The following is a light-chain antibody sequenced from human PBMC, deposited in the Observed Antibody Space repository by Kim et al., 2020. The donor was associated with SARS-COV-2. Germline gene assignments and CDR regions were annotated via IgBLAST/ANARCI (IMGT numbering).Light chain of an antibody. Sequence: DIQMTQSPSTLSASVGDIVTITCRASQSISSWLAWYQQKPGKAPNLLIYKASTLESGVPSRFSGSGSGTEFTLTISGLQPDDFATYYCQQYNSYPLTFGGGTKVEIK. CDR2: KAS. CDR3: QQYNSYPLT. V-gene: IGKV1-5*03. J-gene: IGKJ4*01. CDR1: QSISSW.